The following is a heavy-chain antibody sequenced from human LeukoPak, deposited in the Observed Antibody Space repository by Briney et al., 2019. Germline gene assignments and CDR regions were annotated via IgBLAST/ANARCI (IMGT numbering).Heavy chain of an antibody. Sequence: ASVKVSCKASGYTFTAYYLSWVRQAPGQGLEWMGWINPNSGVTSYAQNFQGRVTMTRDTSISTAYVELSTLTSDDTAVYYCTRVDWNWSYLDYWGRGTLVTVSS. CDR3: TRVDWNWSYLDY. V-gene: IGHV1-2*02. D-gene: IGHD1-7*01. CDR1: GYTFTAYY. CDR2: INPNSGVT. J-gene: IGHJ4*02.